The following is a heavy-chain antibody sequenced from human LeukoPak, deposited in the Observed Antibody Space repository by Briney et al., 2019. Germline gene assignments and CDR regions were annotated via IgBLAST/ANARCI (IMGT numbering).Heavy chain of an antibody. Sequence: ASVKVSCKASGYTFTSYGISWVRQAPGQGLEWMGWISAYNGNTNYAQKLQGRVTMTTDTSTSTAYMELRSLRSDDTAVYYCARAHGTYYYDSSGLLGGDAFDIWGQGTMVTVSS. CDR3: ARAHGTYYYDSSGLLGGDAFDI. D-gene: IGHD3-22*01. V-gene: IGHV1-18*01. J-gene: IGHJ3*02. CDR1: GYTFTSYG. CDR2: ISAYNGNT.